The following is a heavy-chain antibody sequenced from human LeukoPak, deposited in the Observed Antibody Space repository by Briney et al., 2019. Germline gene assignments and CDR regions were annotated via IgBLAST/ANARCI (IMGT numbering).Heavy chain of an antibody. Sequence: SQTLSLTCAISGDSVSSNSAAWNWIRQSPSRGLEWLGRTYYRSKRYNDYAVSVKSRITINPDTSNNQFSLQLNSVTPEDTAVYYCARDHPRDSSSWSHGNVAPYYFDYWGQGTLVTVSS. V-gene: IGHV6-1*01. CDR1: GDSVSSNSAA. CDR2: TYYRSKRYN. D-gene: IGHD6-13*01. CDR3: ARDHPRDSSSWSHGNVAPYYFDY. J-gene: IGHJ4*02.